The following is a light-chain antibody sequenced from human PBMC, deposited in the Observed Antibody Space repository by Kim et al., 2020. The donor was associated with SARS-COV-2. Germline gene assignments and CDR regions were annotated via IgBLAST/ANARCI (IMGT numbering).Light chain of an antibody. V-gene: IGKV1-33*01. CDR1: QDITKY. Sequence: DIQLTQSPSTLSASVGDRVTITCQASQDITKYLNWYQQKPGKAPKVLIYGASSLETGAPSRFIGSGSGTDFTLTISSLQPEDIATYYCEKNNNIILTFGGGTKVEI. CDR3: EKNNNIILT. J-gene: IGKJ4*01. CDR2: GAS.